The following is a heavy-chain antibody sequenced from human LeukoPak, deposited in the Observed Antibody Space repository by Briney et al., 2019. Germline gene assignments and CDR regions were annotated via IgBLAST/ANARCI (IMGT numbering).Heavy chain of an antibody. D-gene: IGHD6-19*01. Sequence: GGSLRLPCSASGFTFSSYAMHWVCQAPGKGLEYVSAISSNGGSTYYADSVKGRFTISRDNSKNTLYLQMSSLRAEDTAVYYCVKDQEDSGENWFDPWGQGTLVTVSS. CDR3: VKDQEDSGENWFDP. J-gene: IGHJ5*02. V-gene: IGHV3-64D*06. CDR2: ISSNGGST. CDR1: GFTFSSYA.